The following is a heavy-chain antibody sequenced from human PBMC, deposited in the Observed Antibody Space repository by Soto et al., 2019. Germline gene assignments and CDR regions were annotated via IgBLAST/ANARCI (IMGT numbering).Heavy chain of an antibody. J-gene: IGHJ4*02. CDR1: GGSISSSNW. D-gene: IGHD3-10*01. V-gene: IGHV4-4*02. CDR2: IYHSGST. Sequence: KPSETLSLTCAVSGGSISSSNWWSWVRQPPGKGLEWIGEIYHSGSTSYNPSLKSRVTISVDKSKNQFSLKLSSVTAADTAVYYCARFPYGSGSSLNQFDYWGQGTLVTVSS. CDR3: ARFPYGSGSSLNQFDY.